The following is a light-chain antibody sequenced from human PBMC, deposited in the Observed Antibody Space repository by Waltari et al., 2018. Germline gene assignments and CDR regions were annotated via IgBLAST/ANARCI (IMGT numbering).Light chain of an antibody. J-gene: IGKJ2*01. Sequence: DIQMNQSPSTLPASVGDRVTITCRASQSISTWLAWYQQKPGKAPKLLIYKASSLESGVPSRFSGSGSGTEFTRTIISLQPDDFATYYCQEGYTFGQGTKLEIK. V-gene: IGKV1-5*03. CDR1: QSISTW. CDR3: QEGYT. CDR2: KAS.